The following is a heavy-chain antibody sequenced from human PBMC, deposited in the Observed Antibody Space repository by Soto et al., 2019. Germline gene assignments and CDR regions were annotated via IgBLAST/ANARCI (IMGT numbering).Heavy chain of an antibody. CDR1: GGSMSSGGYS. J-gene: IGHJ5*02. CDR2: IYHSGST. D-gene: IGHD2-15*01. Sequence: PSETLSLTCAISGGSMSSGGYSWSWIRQPPGKGLEWIGYIYHSGSTYYNPSLKSRVTISVDRSKNQFSLKLSSVTAADTAVYYCARVGGRRNWFDPWGQGTLVTVSS. V-gene: IGHV4-30-2*01. CDR3: ARVGGRRNWFDP.